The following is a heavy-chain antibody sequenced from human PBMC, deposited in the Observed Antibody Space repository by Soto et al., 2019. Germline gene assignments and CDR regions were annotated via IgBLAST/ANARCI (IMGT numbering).Heavy chain of an antibody. CDR3: ARSIAVAGRKEYFQH. D-gene: IGHD6-19*01. CDR1: GYTFTSYD. J-gene: IGHJ1*01. CDR2: MNPNSGNT. Sequence: GASVKVSCKASGYTFTSYDINWVRQATGQGLEWMGWMNPNSGNTGYAQKFQGRVTMTRNTSISTAYMELSSLRSEDTAVYYCARSIAVAGRKEYFQHWGQGTLVTVSS. V-gene: IGHV1-8*01.